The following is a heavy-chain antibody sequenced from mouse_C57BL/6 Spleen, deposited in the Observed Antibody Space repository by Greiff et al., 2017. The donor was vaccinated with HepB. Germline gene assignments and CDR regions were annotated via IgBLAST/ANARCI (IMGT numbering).Heavy chain of an antibody. V-gene: IGHV5-9-1*02. CDR2: ISSGGDYI. D-gene: IGHD1-1*01. CDR3: TRGGDYYGSSLDY. Sequence: EVKLMESGEGLVKPGGSLKLSCAASGFTFSSYAMSWVRQTPEKRLEWVAYISSGGDYIYYADTVKGRFTISRDNARNTLYLQMSSLKSEDTAMYYCTRGGDYYGSSLDYWGQGTTLTVSS. CDR1: GFTFSSYA. J-gene: IGHJ2*01.